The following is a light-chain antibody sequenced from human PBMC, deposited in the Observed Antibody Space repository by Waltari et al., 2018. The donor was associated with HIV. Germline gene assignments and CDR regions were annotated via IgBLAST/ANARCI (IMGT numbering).Light chain of an antibody. CDR2: WHS. V-gene: IGLV1-40*01. CDR3: QSYDSSLTVVI. CDR1: SSNIGAGYD. Sequence: QSVLTQPPSLSGAPGQRVTISCTGSSSNIGAGYDVHWYQQVPGTAPKLLIFWHSNRPSGVPDRFSGSKAATSASLAITGLQAEDEADYYCQSYDSSLTVVIFGGETKLTVL. J-gene: IGLJ2*01.